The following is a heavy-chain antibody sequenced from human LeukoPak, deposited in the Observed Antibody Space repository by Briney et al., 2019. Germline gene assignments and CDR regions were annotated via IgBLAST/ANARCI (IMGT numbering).Heavy chain of an antibody. CDR3: ARDGILEWLLG. CDR1: GFTFTNYW. V-gene: IGHV3-48*04. Sequence: GGSLRLSCAASGFTFTNYWMSWVRQAPGKGLEWISFIDSSGSTIYYADSVKGQFTISRDNAKKSLYLQMNSLRVEDTAVYYCARDGILEWLLGWGQGTLVTVSS. D-gene: IGHD3-3*01. CDR2: IDSSGSTI. J-gene: IGHJ4*02.